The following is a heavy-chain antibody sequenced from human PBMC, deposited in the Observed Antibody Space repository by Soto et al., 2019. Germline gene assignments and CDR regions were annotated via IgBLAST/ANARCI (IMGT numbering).Heavy chain of an antibody. CDR3: AREGSTGLLDY. Sequence: EVQLVESGGGLVKPGGSLRLSCAASGFTFSVYTMNWVRQAPGKGLEWVSSISSSSAYIYYADSLKGRFTISRDNAKNALYLQMNSLRAEDTAVYYCAREGSTGLLDYWGQGTLVTVSS. CDR2: ISSSSAYI. D-gene: IGHD3-10*01. CDR1: GFTFSVYT. V-gene: IGHV3-21*01. J-gene: IGHJ4*02.